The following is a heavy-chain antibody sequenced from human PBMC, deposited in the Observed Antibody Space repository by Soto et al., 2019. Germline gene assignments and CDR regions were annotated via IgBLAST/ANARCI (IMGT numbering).Heavy chain of an antibody. J-gene: IGHJ4*02. D-gene: IGHD5-12*01. Sequence: QITLKESGPTLVKPTQTLTLTCTFSGFSLSTSGVGVGWIRQPPGKALEWLALIYWDDDKRYSPSLKSRLTITKDTSKNQVVLTMTNMDPVDTATYYCAHRPYIGYVFAFDYWGQGTLVTVSS. CDR1: GFSLSTSGVG. CDR3: AHRPYIGYVFAFDY. CDR2: IYWDDDK. V-gene: IGHV2-5*02.